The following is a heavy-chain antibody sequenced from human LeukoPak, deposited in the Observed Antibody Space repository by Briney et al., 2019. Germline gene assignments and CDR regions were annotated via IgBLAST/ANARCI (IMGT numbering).Heavy chain of an antibody. CDR1: GFSLSNARMG. CDR2: IFSNDEK. D-gene: IGHD5-24*01. Sequence: SGPVLVKPTETLTLTCTVSGFSLSNARMGVSWIRQPPGEALEWLAHIFSNDEKSYSTSLKSRLTISKDTSKSQVVLTMTNMDPVDTATYYCARIPRGWLQFYNWFDPWGQGTLVTVSS. V-gene: IGHV2-26*01. CDR3: ARIPRGWLQFYNWFDP. J-gene: IGHJ5*02.